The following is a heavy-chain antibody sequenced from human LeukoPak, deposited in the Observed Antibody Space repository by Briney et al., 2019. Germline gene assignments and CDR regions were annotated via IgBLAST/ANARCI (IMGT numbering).Heavy chain of an antibody. D-gene: IGHD4-23*01. J-gene: IGHJ4*02. CDR3: ARGPDYGGNSFNY. Sequence: SVKVSCKASGGTLSSYAISWVRQAPGQGLEWMGRIIPILGIANYAQKFQGRVTITADKSTSTAYMELSSLRSEDTAVYYCARGPDYGGNSFNYWGQGTLVTVSS. CDR1: GGTLSSYA. V-gene: IGHV1-69*04. CDR2: IIPILGIA.